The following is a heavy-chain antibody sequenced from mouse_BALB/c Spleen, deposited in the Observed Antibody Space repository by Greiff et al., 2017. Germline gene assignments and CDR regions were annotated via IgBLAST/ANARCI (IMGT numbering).Heavy chain of an antibody. J-gene: IGHJ3*01. D-gene: IGHD2-4*01. Sequence: VQLVESGPSLVKPSQTLSLTCSVTGDSITSGYWNWIRKFPGNKLEYMGYISYSGSTYYNPSLKSRISITRDTSKNQYYLQLNSVTTEDTATYDCARSTMITGAWFAYWGQGTLVTVSA. CDR3: ARSTMITGAWFAY. CDR1: GDSITSGY. CDR2: ISYSGST. V-gene: IGHV3-8*02.